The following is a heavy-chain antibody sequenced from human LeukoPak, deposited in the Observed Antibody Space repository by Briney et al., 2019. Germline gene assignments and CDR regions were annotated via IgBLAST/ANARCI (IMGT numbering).Heavy chain of an antibody. J-gene: IGHJ4*02. CDR3: ARDVTDIVVVPAAIGEYRYYFDY. V-gene: IGHV1-2*02. D-gene: IGHD2-2*02. CDR2: INPNSGGT. CDR1: GYTFTGYY. Sequence: ASVKVSCKASGYTFTGYYMNWVPQAPGQGLEWMGWINPNSGGTNYAQKFQGRVTMTRDTSISTAYMELSRLRSDDTAVYYCARDVTDIVVVPAAIGEYRYYFDYWGQGTLVTVSS.